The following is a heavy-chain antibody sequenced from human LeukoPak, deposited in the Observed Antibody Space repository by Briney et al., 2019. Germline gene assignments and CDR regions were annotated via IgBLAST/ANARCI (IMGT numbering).Heavy chain of an antibody. CDR3: AKDSSGYYLDY. V-gene: IGHV3-33*06. CDR2: IWYDGSNK. D-gene: IGHD3-22*01. CDR1: GFTFSSYG. J-gene: IGHJ4*02. Sequence: PGRSLRLSCAASGFTFSSYGMHWVRQAPGKGLEWVAVIWYDGSNKYYADSVKGRFTISRDNSKNTLYLQMNSLRAEDTAVYYCAKDSSGYYLDYWGQGTLVTVSS.